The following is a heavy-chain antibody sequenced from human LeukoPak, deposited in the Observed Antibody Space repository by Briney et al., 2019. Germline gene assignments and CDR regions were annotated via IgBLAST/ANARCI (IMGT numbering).Heavy chain of an antibody. J-gene: IGHJ3*02. D-gene: IGHD3-22*01. V-gene: IGHV4-59*01. CDR3: ARDQWDYDSSGYSHAFDI. CDR2: IYYSGST. CDR1: GGSISSYY. Sequence: SETLSLTCTVSGGSISSYYWSWIRQPPGKGLEWIGYIYYSGSTNYNPSLKSRVTISVDTSKNQFSLKLSSVTAADTAVYYCARDQWDYDSSGYSHAFDIWGQGTMVTVSS.